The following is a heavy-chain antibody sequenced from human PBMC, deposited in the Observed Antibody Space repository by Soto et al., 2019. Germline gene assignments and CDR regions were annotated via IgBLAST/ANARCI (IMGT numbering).Heavy chain of an antibody. V-gene: IGHV1-8*01. CDR2: MSPASGDT. D-gene: IGHD5-12*01. CDR1: GYTISTYD. CDR3: ARDIMAP. Sequence: QVQLVQSGAEVKKPGASVKVSCKAPGYTISTYDINWVRQAAGQGLEWMGWMSPASGDTGYAPSFQGRVAMTRNISINTAYLELSGLTPEDTGLYYCARDIMAPWGQGTLVTVSS. J-gene: IGHJ5*02.